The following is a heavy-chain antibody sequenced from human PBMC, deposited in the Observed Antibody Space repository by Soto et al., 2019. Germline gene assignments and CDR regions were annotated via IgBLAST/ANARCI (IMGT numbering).Heavy chain of an antibody. D-gene: IGHD3-22*01. Sequence: EVQLVESGGGLVKPGGSLRLSCAASGFTFSSYSMNWVRQAPGKGLEWVSSISSSSSYIYYPDSVKGRFTISRDNAKNSLYLQMNSLRAEDTAVYYCARDQGDDSRGDGFDYWGQGTLVTVSS. J-gene: IGHJ4*02. V-gene: IGHV3-21*01. CDR3: ARDQGDDSRGDGFDY. CDR2: ISSSSSYI. CDR1: GFTFSSYS.